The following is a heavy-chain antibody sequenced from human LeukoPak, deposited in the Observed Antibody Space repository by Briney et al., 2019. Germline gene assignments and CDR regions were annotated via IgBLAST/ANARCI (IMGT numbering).Heavy chain of an antibody. D-gene: IGHD3-22*01. J-gene: IGHJ5*02. CDR2: INHSGCT. V-gene: IGHV4-34*01. Sequence: PSETLSLTCTVSGGSITNYYWSWIRQPPGKGLEWIGEINHSGCTNYNPSLKSRVTISVDTSKNQFSLKLSSVTAADTAVYYCARRRVRYTKYDSSGYYNAWFDPWGQGTLVTVSS. CDR3: ARRRVRYTKYDSSGYYNAWFDP. CDR1: GGSITNYY.